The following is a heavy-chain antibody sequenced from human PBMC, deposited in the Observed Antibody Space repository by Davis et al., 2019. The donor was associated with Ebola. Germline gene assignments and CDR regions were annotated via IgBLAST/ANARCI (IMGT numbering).Heavy chain of an antibody. V-gene: IGHV3-11*01. CDR1: GFTFSDYY. D-gene: IGHD6-19*01. Sequence: GGSLRLSCAASGFTFSDYYMSWIRQAPGKGLEWVSYISSSGSTIYYADSVKGRFTISRDNAKNSLYLQVNSLRAEDTAVYYCAKGLGASDWYAFDYWGQRALVTVSS. CDR2: ISSSGSTI. J-gene: IGHJ4*02. CDR3: AKGLGASDWYAFDY.